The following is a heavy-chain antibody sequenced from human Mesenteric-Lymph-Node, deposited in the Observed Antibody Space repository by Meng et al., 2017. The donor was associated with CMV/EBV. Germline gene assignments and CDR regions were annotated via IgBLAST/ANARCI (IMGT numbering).Heavy chain of an antibody. J-gene: IGHJ4*02. Sequence: HQWGAGLLNPSGSHSCTFACHGGSLRGYYWNWIRQSPEKGLEWIGEINHSGSTTYNPSFTSRIIISVDTSTNQISLNMSSVTAADTAVYYCARGSSYDILTGYFDYWGQGALVTVSS. D-gene: IGHD3-9*01. V-gene: IGHV4-34*01. CDR1: GGSLRGYY. CDR2: INHSGST. CDR3: ARGSSYDILTGYFDY.